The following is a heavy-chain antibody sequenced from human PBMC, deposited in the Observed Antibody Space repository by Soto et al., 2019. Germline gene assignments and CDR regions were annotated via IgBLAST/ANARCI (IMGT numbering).Heavy chain of an antibody. D-gene: IGHD5-18*01. V-gene: IGHV6-1*01. Sequence: PSQTLSLTCAISGDSVSSNSGAWNWIRQSPSRGLEWLGRTYYRSKWYNDYAVTVKSRININPDTSKNQFSLQLISVTPEDTAVYYCARAERYNYAYSFDYWGQGTLVTVSS. CDR2: TYYRSKWYN. CDR3: ARAERYNYAYSFDY. CDR1: GDSVSSNSGA. J-gene: IGHJ4*02.